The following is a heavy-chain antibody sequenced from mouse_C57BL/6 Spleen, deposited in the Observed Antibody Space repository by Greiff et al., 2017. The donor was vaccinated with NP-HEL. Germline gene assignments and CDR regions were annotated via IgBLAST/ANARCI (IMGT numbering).Heavy chain of an antibody. J-gene: IGHJ2*01. Sequence: VQLKESEGGLVQPGGSMKLSCTASGFTFSDYYMAWVRQVPEKGLEWVANINYDGSSTYYLDSLKSRFIISRDNAKNILYLQMSSLKSEDTATYYCARDRGYSNYFDYWGQGTTLTVSS. CDR3: ARDRGYSNYFDY. V-gene: IGHV5-16*01. CDR1: GFTFSDYY. CDR2: INYDGSST. D-gene: IGHD2-5*01.